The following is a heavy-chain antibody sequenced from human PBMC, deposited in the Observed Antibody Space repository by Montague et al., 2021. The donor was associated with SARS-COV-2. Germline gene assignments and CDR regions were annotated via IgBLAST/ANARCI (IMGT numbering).Heavy chain of an antibody. Sequence: SLRLSCAASGFTFRDKSINWARQAPGKGLEWVAHISFRSERIFYGDSVKGRFTISRDDAKNSLYLQMNSLRAEDTALYYCARDSPRGYAMDVWGQGTMVTVSS. D-gene: IGHD3-16*01. CDR2: ISFRSERI. V-gene: IGHV3-48*04. CDR3: ARDSPRGYAMDV. CDR1: GFTFRDKS. J-gene: IGHJ6*02.